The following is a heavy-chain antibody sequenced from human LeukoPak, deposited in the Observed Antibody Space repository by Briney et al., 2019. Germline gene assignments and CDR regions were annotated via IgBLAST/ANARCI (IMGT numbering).Heavy chain of an antibody. CDR1: GFTFSTYT. CDR3: ARGPPCDY. V-gene: IGHV3-21*01. Sequence: PGGSLRLSCAASGFTFSTYTMNWVRQAPGRGLEWVSSITSSGTYISYADSVKGRFTISRDNAQNSLYLQMNSLRAEDTAVYYCARGPPCDYWGQGTLVTVSS. CDR2: ITSSGTYI. J-gene: IGHJ4*02.